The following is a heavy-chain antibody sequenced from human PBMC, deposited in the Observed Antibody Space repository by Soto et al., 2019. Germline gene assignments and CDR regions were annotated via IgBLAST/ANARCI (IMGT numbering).Heavy chain of an antibody. CDR1: GGSMSFYS. D-gene: IGHD2-15*01. Sequence: ETLSLTCAVSGGSMSFYSWSWIRQPPGKGLEWIGYIHHSGDTDYNPSLKSRVTISVDRPQNQLSLKLTSVTTADTAVYYCARAHCSDGICYAFDIWGPGTKVTVSS. CDR2: IHHSGDT. J-gene: IGHJ3*02. CDR3: ARAHCSDGICYAFDI. V-gene: IGHV4-59*01.